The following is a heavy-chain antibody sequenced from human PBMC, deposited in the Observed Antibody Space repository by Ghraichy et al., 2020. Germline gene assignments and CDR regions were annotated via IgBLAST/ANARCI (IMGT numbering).Heavy chain of an antibody. J-gene: IGHJ4*02. CDR1: GGTFNSYV. V-gene: IGHV1-69*06. Sequence: SVKVSCKPSGGTFNSYVITWVRQAPVQGLEWMGTIMPIFATTNYAQMFQGRVTITADRSTNTVYMELSSLRSEDTAVYYCAGRYGSGSYHDYWGQGTQITVSS. CDR2: IMPIFATT. CDR3: AGRYGSGSYHDY. D-gene: IGHD3-10*01.